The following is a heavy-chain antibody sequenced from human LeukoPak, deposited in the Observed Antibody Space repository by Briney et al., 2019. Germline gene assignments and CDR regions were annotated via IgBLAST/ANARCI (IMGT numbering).Heavy chain of an antibody. CDR1: GFTFSSYG. Sequence: GGSLRLSCAASGFTFSSYGIHWVRQAPGKGQEWVAVIWYDGGNKYYADSVKGRFTISRDISKNTLYLQMNSLRAEDTAVYYCARADYYDSSGGELYYFDYWGQGTLVTVSS. CDR3: ARADYYDSSGGELYYFDY. D-gene: IGHD3-22*01. V-gene: IGHV3-33*01. CDR2: IWYDGGNK. J-gene: IGHJ4*02.